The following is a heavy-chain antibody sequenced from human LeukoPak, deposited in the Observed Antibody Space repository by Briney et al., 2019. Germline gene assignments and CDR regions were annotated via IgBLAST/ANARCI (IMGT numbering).Heavy chain of an antibody. D-gene: IGHD3-16*01. Sequence: GGSLRLSCAASGFTFSSYSMNWVRQAPGKGLEWVSSISSSSSYIYYADSVKGRFTISRDNAKNSLYLQMNSLRAEGTAVCCCARDAGGYGMDVWGQGTTVTVSS. CDR2: ISSSSSYI. J-gene: IGHJ6*02. CDR1: GFTFSSYS. CDR3: ARDAGGYGMDV. V-gene: IGHV3-21*01.